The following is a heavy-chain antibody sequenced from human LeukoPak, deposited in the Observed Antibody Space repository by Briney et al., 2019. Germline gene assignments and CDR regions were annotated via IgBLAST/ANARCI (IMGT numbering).Heavy chain of an antibody. CDR3: ARQTGSGLFILP. Sequence: PSETLSLTCTVSGVSISGSNSYWGWIRQPPGKGLEWIGSIYYSGNTYYNASLKSQVSISIDTSKNQFSLRLTSVTAADTAVYYCARQTGSGLFILPGGQGTLVTVSS. CDR1: GVSISGSNSY. CDR2: IYYSGNT. D-gene: IGHD3/OR15-3a*01. J-gene: IGHJ4*02. V-gene: IGHV4-39*01.